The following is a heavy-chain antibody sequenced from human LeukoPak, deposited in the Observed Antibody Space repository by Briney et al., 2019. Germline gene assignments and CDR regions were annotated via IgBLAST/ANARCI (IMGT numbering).Heavy chain of an antibody. CDR3: AGVEAAADTAWFDP. Sequence: SETLSLTCTVSGGSISSGDYYWSWIRQPPGKGLEWIGYIFYSGSTYSNPSLESRVTISVDTSKNQFSLELSSVTAADTAVYYCAGVEAAADTAWFDPWGQGTLVTVSS. J-gene: IGHJ5*02. CDR1: GGSISSGDYY. D-gene: IGHD6-13*01. CDR2: IFYSGST. V-gene: IGHV4-30-4*01.